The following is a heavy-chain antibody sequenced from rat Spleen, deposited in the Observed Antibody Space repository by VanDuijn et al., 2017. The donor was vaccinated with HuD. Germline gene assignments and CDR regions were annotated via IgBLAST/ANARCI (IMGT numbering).Heavy chain of an antibody. CDR2: ISSGGGGT. Sequence: EVQLVESGGGLVQPGRSLKLSCAASGITFSDYAMAWVRQAPKKGLEWVASISSGGGGTYYPDSVKGRFTISRDNAKSTLYLQMDSLRSEDTASYYCARHGIYNNYVGFAYWGQGTLVTVSS. D-gene: IGHD1-10*01. V-gene: IGHV5-25*01. CDR3: ARHGIYNNYVGFAY. CDR1: GITFSDYA. J-gene: IGHJ3*01.